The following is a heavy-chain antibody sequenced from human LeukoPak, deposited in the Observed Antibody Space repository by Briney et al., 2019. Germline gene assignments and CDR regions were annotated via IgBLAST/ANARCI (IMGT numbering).Heavy chain of an antibody. D-gene: IGHD3/OR15-3a*01. CDR2: IGSAGDK. Sequence: GGSLRLSCAASGFVLSDYGIHWVRQGIGKGLDWVSGIGSAGDKYYAGSERGRFTISRENAENFVYLQMNGLRAEDTAIYYCVRAKRETSSRPWTSGMDVWGQGTTVTVSS. J-gene: IGHJ6*02. V-gene: IGHV3-13*01. CDR1: GFVLSDYG. CDR3: VRAKRETSSRPWTSGMDV.